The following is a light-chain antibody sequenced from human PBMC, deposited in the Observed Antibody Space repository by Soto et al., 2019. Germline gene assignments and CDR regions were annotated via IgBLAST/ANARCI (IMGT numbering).Light chain of an antibody. CDR2: GAP. CDR1: QSVSSSY. Sequence: EIVLTQSPGTLSLSPGERATLSCRASQSVSSSYLAWYQQKPGQAPRRLIYGAPSRATGIPDRFSGSGSGTNCTLTISRLEPEDFAVYYCQQYGSSPLFTFCPGTKEDIK. CDR3: QQYGSSPLFT. V-gene: IGKV3-20*01. J-gene: IGKJ3*01.